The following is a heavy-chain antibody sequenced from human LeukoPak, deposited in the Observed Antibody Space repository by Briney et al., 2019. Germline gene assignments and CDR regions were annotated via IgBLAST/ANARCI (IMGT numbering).Heavy chain of an antibody. CDR3: ARGNYYGSGVDY. Sequence: GGSLRLSCAASGFTFSSYAMSWVRQAPGKGLEWVSAISGSGGSTYYADSVKGRFTISRDNSKNTLYLQMNSLRAEDTAVYYCARGNYYGSGVDYWGQGTLVTVSS. CDR2: ISGSGGST. J-gene: IGHJ4*02. V-gene: IGHV3-23*01. CDR1: GFTFSSYA. D-gene: IGHD3-10*01.